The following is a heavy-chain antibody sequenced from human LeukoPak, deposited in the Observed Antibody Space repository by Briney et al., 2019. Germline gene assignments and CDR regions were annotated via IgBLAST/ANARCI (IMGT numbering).Heavy chain of an antibody. CDR2: ISWNSGSI. Sequence: GGSLRLSCAASGFTFSSYWMSWVRQAPGKGLEWVSGISWNSGSIGYADSVKGRFTISRDNAKNSLYLQMNSLRAEDTALYYCAKDASDYYDSSGLSSCFDYWGQGTLVTVSS. CDR3: AKDASDYYDSSGLSSCFDY. V-gene: IGHV3-9*01. D-gene: IGHD3-22*01. J-gene: IGHJ4*02. CDR1: GFTFSSYW.